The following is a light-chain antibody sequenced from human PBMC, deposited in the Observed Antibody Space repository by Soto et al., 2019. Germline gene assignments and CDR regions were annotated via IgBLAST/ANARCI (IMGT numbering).Light chain of an antibody. CDR3: PQYNNCPPWT. CDR1: QSVNSN. J-gene: IGKJ1*01. Sequence: EIVMTQSPATLSVSPGERATLSCRASQSVNSNLAWYQQKSGQAPRLLIYGASTRATGIPARFSGSGSGKEFTLDISSLQSEDFAVYYCPQYNNCPPWTLSHGTSVDIK. V-gene: IGKV3-15*01. CDR2: GAS.